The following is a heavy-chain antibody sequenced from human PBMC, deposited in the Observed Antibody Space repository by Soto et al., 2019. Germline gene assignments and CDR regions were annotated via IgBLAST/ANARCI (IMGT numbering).Heavy chain of an antibody. J-gene: IGHJ3*02. CDR1: GYSFTSYW. Sequence: GESLKISCKGSGYSFTSYWIGWVRQMPGKGLEWMGIIYPGDSDTRYSPSFQGQVTISADKSISTAYLQWSSLKASDTAMYYCARPPVVVAATIDLGAFDIWGQGTMVTVS. V-gene: IGHV5-51*01. CDR3: ARPPVVVAATIDLGAFDI. CDR2: IYPGDSDT. D-gene: IGHD2-15*01.